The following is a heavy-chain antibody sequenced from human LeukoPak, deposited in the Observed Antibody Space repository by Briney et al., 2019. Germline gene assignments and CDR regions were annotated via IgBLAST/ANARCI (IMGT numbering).Heavy chain of an antibody. J-gene: IGHJ5*02. CDR1: GGSISSYY. CDR3: ARDALGYSWFDL. D-gene: IGHD2-15*01. Sequence: SETLSLTCTVSGGSISSYYWSWIRQPPGKGLEWIGYIYYSGSTNYNPSLKSRVTISVDTSKNQFSLKLSSVTAADTAVYYCARDALGYSWFDLWGQGTLVTVSS. CDR2: IYYSGST. V-gene: IGHV4-59*01.